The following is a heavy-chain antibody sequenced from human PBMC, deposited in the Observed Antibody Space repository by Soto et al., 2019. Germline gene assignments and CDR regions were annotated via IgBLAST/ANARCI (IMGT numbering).Heavy chain of an antibody. J-gene: IGHJ4*02. Sequence: QVQLVESGGGVVQPGRSLRLSCAASGFTFSSYAMHWVRQARGKGLEWVAVISYDGSNKYYADSVKGRFTISRDNSKNTLYLQMNSLRAEDTAVYYCARDPAKGYCSGGSCYEGFDYWGQGTLVTVSS. V-gene: IGHV3-30-3*01. D-gene: IGHD2-15*01. CDR1: GFTFSSYA. CDR2: ISYDGSNK. CDR3: ARDPAKGYCSGGSCYEGFDY.